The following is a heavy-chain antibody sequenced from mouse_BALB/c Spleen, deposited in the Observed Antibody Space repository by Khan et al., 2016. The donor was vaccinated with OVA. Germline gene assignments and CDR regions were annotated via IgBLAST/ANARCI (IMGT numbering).Heavy chain of an antibody. CDR3: ARNREPDYFDY. J-gene: IGHJ2*01. CDR2: IWAGGRT. CDR1: GFSLTSHG. Sequence: VQLVESGPGLVAPSQSLSITCTVSGFSLTSHGVHWVRQPPGKGLEWLGVIWAGGRTNYNSALMSRLSISKDSSKSQVFLKMNSLQTDDTAIYYCARNREPDYFDYWGQGTTLTVSS. V-gene: IGHV2-9*02.